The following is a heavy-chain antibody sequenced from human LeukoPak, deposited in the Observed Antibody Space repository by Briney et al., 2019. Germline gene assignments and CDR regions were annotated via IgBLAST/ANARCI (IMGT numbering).Heavy chain of an antibody. CDR3: ARGWYYYDIHKYYFDY. J-gene: IGHJ4*02. Sequence: SGGSLRLSCAASGFIFSDYNMNWVRQAPGKGLEWVSSISTSISYIYYTDSVEGRFTISRDNAKNSLYLQMNSLRAEDTAVYYCARGWYYYDIHKYYFDYWGQGTLVTVSS. V-gene: IGHV3-21*01. D-gene: IGHD3-22*01. CDR2: ISTSISYI. CDR1: GFIFSDYN.